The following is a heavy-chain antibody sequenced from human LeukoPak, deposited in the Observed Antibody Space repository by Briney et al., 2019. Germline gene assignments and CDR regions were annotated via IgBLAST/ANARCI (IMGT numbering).Heavy chain of an antibody. CDR3: ARVSYLSELLGAFDI. J-gene: IGHJ3*02. CDR1: GFTFSSYS. D-gene: IGHD1-7*01. Sequence: GGSLRLSCAASGFTFSSYSMNWVRRAPGKGLEWVSSISSSSSYIYYADSVKGRFTISRDNAKNSLYLQMNSLRAEDTAVYYCARVSYLSELLGAFDIWGQGTMVTVSS. V-gene: IGHV3-21*01. CDR2: ISSSSSYI.